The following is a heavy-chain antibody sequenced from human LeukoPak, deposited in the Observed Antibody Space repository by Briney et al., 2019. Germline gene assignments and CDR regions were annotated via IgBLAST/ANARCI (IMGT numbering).Heavy chain of an antibody. Sequence: SETLSLTCTVSGVSISSYYWSWIRQPPGKGLEWIGYIYYSGSTNYNPSLESRVTISVDTSKNQFSLKLSSVTAADTAVYYCARAKVRIAYYDFWSGYPNWFDPWGQGTLVTVSS. J-gene: IGHJ5*02. V-gene: IGHV4-59*01. CDR2: IYYSGST. CDR3: ARAKVRIAYYDFWSGYPNWFDP. D-gene: IGHD3-3*01. CDR1: GVSISSYY.